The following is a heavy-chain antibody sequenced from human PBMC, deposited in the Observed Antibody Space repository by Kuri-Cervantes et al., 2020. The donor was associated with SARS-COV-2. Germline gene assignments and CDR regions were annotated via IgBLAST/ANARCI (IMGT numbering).Heavy chain of an antibody. J-gene: IGHJ6*03. CDR2: NYTCGST. D-gene: IGHD6-19*01. V-gene: IGHV3-66*03. Sequence: GESLKISCAASGFTVTSSYMRWVRQAPGKGLEWVSVNYTCGSTCYADSVKGRFTISRDNSKNTLYLQMNSLRAEDTSVYYCARARGIAVAGTRYYYYYYMDVWGKGTTVTVSS. CDR3: ARARGIAVAGTRYYYYYYMDV. CDR1: GFTVTSSY.